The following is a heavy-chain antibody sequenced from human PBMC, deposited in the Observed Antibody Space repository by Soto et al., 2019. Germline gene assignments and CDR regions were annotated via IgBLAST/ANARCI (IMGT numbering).Heavy chain of an antibody. D-gene: IGHD3-22*01. J-gene: IGHJ4*02. CDR2: INPSGGST. V-gene: IGHV1-46*01. CDR1: GYNFIRSG. Sequence: ASGRVWYNAAGYNFIRSGSSWVRQAPGQGLEWMGMINPSGGSTSYAQKFQGRVTMTRDTSTSTVYMELSSLRSEDTAVYYCARADYDTHVDYWGQGALVTVSS. CDR3: ARADYDTHVDY.